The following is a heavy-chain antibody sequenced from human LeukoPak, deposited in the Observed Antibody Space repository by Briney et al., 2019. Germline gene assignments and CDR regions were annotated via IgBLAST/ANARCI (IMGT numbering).Heavy chain of an antibody. V-gene: IGHV3-30*19. D-gene: IGHD6-13*01. CDR3: ARDTSSVPHSINWANNRFDP. CDR2: VSFDGSNK. CDR1: GFAFSSSA. J-gene: IGHJ5*02. Sequence: GGSLRLSCAASGFAFSSSAMHWVRQSPDKGLEWLAIVSFDGSNKYYAGSVEGRFTISRDNSKNTLYLQISSLRVDDTAIYYCARDTSSVPHSINWANNRFDPWGQGTLVTVSS.